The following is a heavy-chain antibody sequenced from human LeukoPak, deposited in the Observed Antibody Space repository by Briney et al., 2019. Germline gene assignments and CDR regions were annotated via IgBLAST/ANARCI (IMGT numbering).Heavy chain of an antibody. V-gene: IGHV4-34*01. D-gene: IGHD3-22*01. CDR3: ARAARGHSSGYR. Sequence: KPSETLSLTCAVYGGSFSGYYWSWIRQPPGKGLEWIGEINHSGSTNYNPSLKSRVTISVDTSKNQFSLKLSSVTAADTAVYYCARAARGHSSGYRWGQGTLVTVSS. CDR2: INHSGST. CDR1: GGSFSGYY. J-gene: IGHJ4*02.